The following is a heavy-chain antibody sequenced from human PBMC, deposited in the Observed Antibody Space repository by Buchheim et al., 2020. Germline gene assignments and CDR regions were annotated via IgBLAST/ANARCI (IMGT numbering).Heavy chain of an antibody. J-gene: IGHJ4*02. CDR3: ARSFSFRYTYND. Sequence: QVQLQQWGAGLLKPSETLSLTCAVHGGSFSGYYWSWIRQPPGKGLEWIGEINHSGSTNYNPSLKSRVTISVETSKNQLSMKLSSVTAADTAVYYCARSFSFRYTYNDWGQGTL. CDR2: INHSGST. D-gene: IGHD3-16*02. V-gene: IGHV4-34*01. CDR1: GGSFSGYY.